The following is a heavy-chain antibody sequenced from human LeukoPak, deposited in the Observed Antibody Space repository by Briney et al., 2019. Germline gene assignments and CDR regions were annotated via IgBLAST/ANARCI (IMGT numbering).Heavy chain of an antibody. CDR3: ARDWSHRCFDY. CDR2: ISYAGSNK. Sequence: GGSLRLSCAASGFTFSSYAMHWVRQAPGKGLEWVAVISYAGSNKYYADSVKGRFTISRDNSKNTLYLQMNSLRAEDTAVYYCARDWSHRCFDYWGQGTLVTVSS. V-gene: IGHV3-30*14. D-gene: IGHD3-3*01. CDR1: GFTFSSYA. J-gene: IGHJ4*02.